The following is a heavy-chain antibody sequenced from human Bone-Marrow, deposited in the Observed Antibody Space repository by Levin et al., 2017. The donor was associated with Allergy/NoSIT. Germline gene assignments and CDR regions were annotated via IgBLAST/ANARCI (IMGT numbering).Heavy chain of an antibody. Sequence: SGPTLVKPTQTLTLTCTFSGFSLSTNGVLLSWIRQSPGKALEWLARIDWDVDKFYSPSLRTRLAISKDTSQKQVVLTMTNMDPVDTATYLCARSGIFGVVSQMGPFFDYWGRGIPVSVSS. CDR1: GFSLSTNGVL. D-gene: IGHD3-3*01. V-gene: IGHV2-70*04. J-gene: IGHJ4*02. CDR3: ARSGIFGVVSQMGPFFDY. CDR2: IDWDVDK.